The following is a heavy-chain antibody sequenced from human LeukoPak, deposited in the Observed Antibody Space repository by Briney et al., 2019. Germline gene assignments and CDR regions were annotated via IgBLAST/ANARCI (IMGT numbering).Heavy chain of an antibody. Sequence: GESPKISCKGSGYNFANYWIGWVRQMPGKGLEWMGIIYPGGPDTRYSPSFQGQVTISTDKSITTAYLQWSSLKASDTAMYYCARYDMASSGYFGDYWGQGTLVTVSS. D-gene: IGHD3-22*01. CDR3: ARYDMASSGYFGDY. V-gene: IGHV5-51*01. CDR2: IYPGGPDT. J-gene: IGHJ4*02. CDR1: GYNFANYW.